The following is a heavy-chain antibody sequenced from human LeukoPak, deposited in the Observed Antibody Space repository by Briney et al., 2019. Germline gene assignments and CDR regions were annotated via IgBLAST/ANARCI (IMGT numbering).Heavy chain of an antibody. Sequence: GGSLRLSCAASGFTFSSYSMNWVRQAPGKGLGWVSSISSSSSYIYYADSVKGRFTISRDNAKNSLYLQMNSLRAEDTAVYYCARSYTAMVMADYWGQGTLVTVSS. J-gene: IGHJ4*02. V-gene: IGHV3-21*01. CDR3: ARSYTAMVMADY. CDR2: ISSSSSYI. CDR1: GFTFSSYS. D-gene: IGHD5-18*01.